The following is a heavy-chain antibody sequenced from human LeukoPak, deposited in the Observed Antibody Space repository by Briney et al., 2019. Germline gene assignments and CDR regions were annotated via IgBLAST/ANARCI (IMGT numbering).Heavy chain of an antibody. CDR2: INHIGST. CDR1: GYSISSGYY. D-gene: IGHD1-26*01. Sequence: PSETLSLTCTVSGYSISSGYYWGWIRQPPGKGLEWIGEINHIGSTNYNPSLKSRVTISVDTSTKQFSLRLSSVTAADTAVYYCARGEGGWYFDLWGRGTLVTVSS. J-gene: IGHJ2*01. CDR3: ARGEGGWYFDL. V-gene: IGHV4-38-2*02.